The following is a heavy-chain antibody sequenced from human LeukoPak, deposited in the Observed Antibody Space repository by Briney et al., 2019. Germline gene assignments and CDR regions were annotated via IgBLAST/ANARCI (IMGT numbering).Heavy chain of an antibody. D-gene: IGHD3-10*01. V-gene: IGHV1-2*02. CDR2: INPNSGGT. J-gene: IGHJ4*02. CDR1: GYTFTGYY. Sequence: ASVTVSCKASGYTFTGYYMNWVRKAPGQGLEWMGWINPNSGGTNYAQKFQGRVTMTRDTSISTAYMELIRLRPDDTAVYYCARVYHSGSGTYYPLDNWGQGTLVTVSS. CDR3: ARVYHSGSGTYYPLDN.